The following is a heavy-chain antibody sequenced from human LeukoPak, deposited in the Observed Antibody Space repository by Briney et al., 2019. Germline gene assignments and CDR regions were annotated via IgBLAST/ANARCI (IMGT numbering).Heavy chain of an antibody. CDR2: INHSGST. V-gene: IGHV4-34*01. D-gene: IGHD3-22*01. Sequence: PSETLSLTCAVYGGSFSGYYWSWIRQPPGKGLEWIGEINHSGSTNYNPSLKSQVTISVDTSKNQFSLKLSSVTAADTAVYYCARGPLLSSGYYYGYYWGQGTLVTVSS. CDR3: ARGPLLSSGYYYGYY. CDR1: GGSFSGYY. J-gene: IGHJ4*02.